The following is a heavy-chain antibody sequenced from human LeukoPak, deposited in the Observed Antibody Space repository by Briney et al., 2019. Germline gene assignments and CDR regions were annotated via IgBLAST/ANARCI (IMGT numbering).Heavy chain of an antibody. CDR2: INHSGST. CDR3: ARERVFRDTHAFDI. J-gene: IGHJ3*02. V-gene: IGHV4-34*01. D-gene: IGHD3-10*01. CDR1: GGSFSGYY. Sequence: LETLSLTCAVYGGSFSGYYWSWIRQPPGKGLEWIGEINHSGSTNYNPSLKSRVTISVDTSKNQFSLKLSSVTAADTAVYYCARERVFRDTHAFDIWGQGTMVTVSS.